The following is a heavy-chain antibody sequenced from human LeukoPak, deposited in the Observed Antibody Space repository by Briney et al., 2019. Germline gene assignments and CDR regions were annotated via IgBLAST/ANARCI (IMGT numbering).Heavy chain of an antibody. CDR3: AREYRNDGPRGDY. Sequence: GGSLRLSCAASGFTFSAYYMTWIRQAPGKGLEWLSFITNNGSATFDADSVKGRFTISRDNAKNSLYLQMNNLTLEDTAIYYCAREYRNDGPRGDYWGQGTLVAVSS. D-gene: IGHD1-1*01. CDR2: ITNNGSAT. V-gene: IGHV3-11*01. J-gene: IGHJ4*02. CDR1: GFTFSAYY.